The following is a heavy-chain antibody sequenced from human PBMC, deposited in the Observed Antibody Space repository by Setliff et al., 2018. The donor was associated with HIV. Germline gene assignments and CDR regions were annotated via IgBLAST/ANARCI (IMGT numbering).Heavy chain of an antibody. V-gene: IGHV4-39*01. Sequence: PSETLSLTCTVSGGSISSSSYYWGWIRQPPGKGLDGIGSIYYSGSTHYNPSLKSRVTISVDTSKNQFSLKLSSVTAADTAVYYCARGARLLTGYADRWDYYYMRIWGKGTTVTVSS. CDR3: ARGARLLTGYADRWDYYYMRI. D-gene: IGHD2-8*01. CDR1: GGSISSSSYY. J-gene: IGHJ6*03. CDR2: IYYSGST.